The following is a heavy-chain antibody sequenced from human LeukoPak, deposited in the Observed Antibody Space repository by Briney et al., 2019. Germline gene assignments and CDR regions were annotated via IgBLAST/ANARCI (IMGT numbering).Heavy chain of an antibody. Sequence: NPSQTLSLTCTVSGASISSGDYYWSWIRQPPGKGLQWIGYIYYSGSTYYNPSLKSRVTISVDTSKTQFSLKLSSVTPADTAVYYCALQWGYVDYWGQGTLVTVSS. J-gene: IGHJ4*02. CDR1: GASISSGDYY. CDR2: IYYSGST. V-gene: IGHV4-30-4*08. D-gene: IGHD2-15*01. CDR3: ALQWGYVDY.